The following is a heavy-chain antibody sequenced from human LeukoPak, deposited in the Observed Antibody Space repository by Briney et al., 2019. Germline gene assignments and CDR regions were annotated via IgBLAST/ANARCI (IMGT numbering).Heavy chain of an antibody. CDR2: ISGSGSST. Sequence: QSGGSLRLSCAASGFTFSSYAMSWVRQAPGKGLEWVSAISGSGSSTYYADSVKGRFTISRDNSKNTLYLQMNSLRAEDTAVYYCAKVDGYCSGGSCYPNDYWGQGTLVTVSS. V-gene: IGHV3-23*01. CDR1: GFTFSSYA. D-gene: IGHD2-15*01. CDR3: AKVDGYCSGGSCYPNDY. J-gene: IGHJ4*02.